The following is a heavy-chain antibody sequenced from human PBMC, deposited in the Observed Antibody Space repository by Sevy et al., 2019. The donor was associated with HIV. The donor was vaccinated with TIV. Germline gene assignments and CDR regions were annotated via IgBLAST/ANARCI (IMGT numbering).Heavy chain of an antibody. CDR3: ARAPPIVVVPGAPSWFDP. Sequence: PETLSLTCAVYGGSFSGYYWNWIRQPPGKGLEWIGEINHTGSTNYNPSLKSRVTISVDTSKTQVSLKLSSVTAADTAIYYCARAPPIVVVPGAPSWFDPWGQGTLVTVSS. D-gene: IGHD2-2*01. CDR1: GGSFSGYY. J-gene: IGHJ5*02. V-gene: IGHV4-34*01. CDR2: INHTGST.